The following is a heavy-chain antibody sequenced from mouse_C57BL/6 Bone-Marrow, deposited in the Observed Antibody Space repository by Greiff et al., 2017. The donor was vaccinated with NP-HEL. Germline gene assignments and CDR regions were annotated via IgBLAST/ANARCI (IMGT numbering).Heavy chain of an antibody. CDR3: ASEAYYDSYWFAY. Sequence: QVQLQQSGAELVRPGSSVKLFCKASGYTFTSYWMHWVKQRPIQGLEWNGNIDPSDSETHYNQKFKDKATLTVDKSTSTAYMHLSSLTSDDCAVYYCASEAYYDSYWFAYWGQGTLVTVSA. CDR1: GYTFTSYW. CDR2: IDPSDSET. J-gene: IGHJ3*01. D-gene: IGHD2-4*01. V-gene: IGHV1-52*01.